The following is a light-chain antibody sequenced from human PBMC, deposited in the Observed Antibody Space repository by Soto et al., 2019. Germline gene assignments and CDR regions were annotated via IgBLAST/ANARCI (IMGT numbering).Light chain of an antibody. Sequence: EIVLTQSPATLSLSPGERATLSCRASQSVSSYLAWYQQKPGQAPRLLIYDASNRATGIPARFSGSGSGTDFTLTIRSLEPEDFAVYYCQQRSNWPTLGQGTKLEIK. CDR3: QQRSNWPT. V-gene: IGKV3-11*01. CDR2: DAS. CDR1: QSVSSY. J-gene: IGKJ2*01.